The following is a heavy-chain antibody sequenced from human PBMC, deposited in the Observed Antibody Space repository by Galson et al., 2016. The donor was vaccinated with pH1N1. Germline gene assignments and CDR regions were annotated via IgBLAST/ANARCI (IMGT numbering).Heavy chain of an antibody. D-gene: IGHD2-15*01. V-gene: IGHV3-11*01. Sequence: SLRLSCAASGFTFSDYYMSWIRQAPGKGLEWVSNISSSGSTIYYADSVKGRFTISRDNAKSSLYLQMNSLRAEDTAVYYCARDPPYCSGGSCPLGHWFEPWGQGTLVTVSS. J-gene: IGHJ5*02. CDR1: GFTFSDYY. CDR2: ISSSGSTI. CDR3: ARDPPYCSGGSCPLGHWFEP.